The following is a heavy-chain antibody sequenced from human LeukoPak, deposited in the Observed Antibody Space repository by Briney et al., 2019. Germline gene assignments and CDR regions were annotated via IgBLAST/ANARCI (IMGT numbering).Heavy chain of an antibody. Sequence: PSETLSLTCTVSGGSISSYYWSWIRQPPGKGLEWIGSIYYSGSTYYNPSLKSRVTISVDTSKNQFSLKLSSVTAADTAVYYCAREDGYYYYMDVWGKGTTVTVSS. CDR2: IYYSGST. D-gene: IGHD5-24*01. V-gene: IGHV4-39*07. CDR1: GGSISSYY. CDR3: AREDGYYYYMDV. J-gene: IGHJ6*03.